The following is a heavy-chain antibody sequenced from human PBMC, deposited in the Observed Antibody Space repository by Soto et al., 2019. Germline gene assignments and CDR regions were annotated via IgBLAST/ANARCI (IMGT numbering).Heavy chain of an antibody. CDR1: GVTIENSV. D-gene: IGHD5-12*01. CDR3: ARAQKWRQLSLNVFDL. V-gene: IGHV3-74*01. Sequence: PGGSLRLSCVASGVTIENSVMHWVRQTPGKGLMSVSRITGAGDGTLYADSVQGRFTISRDNAKNTVYLHMTGLRVEETAVYYCARAQKWRQLSLNVFDLWGQGTTVTVSS. J-gene: IGHJ3*01. CDR2: ITGAGDGT.